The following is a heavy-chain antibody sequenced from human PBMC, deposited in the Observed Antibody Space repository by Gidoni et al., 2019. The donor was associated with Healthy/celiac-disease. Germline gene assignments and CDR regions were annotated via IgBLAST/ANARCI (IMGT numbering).Heavy chain of an antibody. CDR3: VKRVQQVFDY. CDR2: ISSNGGST. D-gene: IGHD6-13*01. V-gene: IGHV3-64D*06. J-gene: IGHJ4*02. Sequence: EVQLVESGGGLVQPGGSLRLSCSAFGFTFSSYAMHWVRQAPGKGLEYVSAISSNGGSTYYADSVKGRFTISRDNSKNTLYLQMSSLRAEDTAVYYCVKRVQQVFDYWGQGTLVTVSS. CDR1: GFTFSSYA.